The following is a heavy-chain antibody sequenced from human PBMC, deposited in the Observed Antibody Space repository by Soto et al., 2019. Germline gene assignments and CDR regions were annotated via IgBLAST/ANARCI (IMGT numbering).Heavy chain of an antibody. CDR3: AREEAGPGYCYMDV. J-gene: IGHJ6*03. CDR1: GFTFSSYG. CDR2: IWCDGSNK. D-gene: IGHD6-19*01. V-gene: IGHV3-33*01. Sequence: QVQLVESGGGVVQPGRSLRLSCAASGFTFSSYGMHWVRQAPGKGLEWVAVIWCDGSNKYYADSVKGRFTISRDNSKNALYLQMNSLRAEDTAVYYCAREEAGPGYCYMDVWGKGTTVTVSS.